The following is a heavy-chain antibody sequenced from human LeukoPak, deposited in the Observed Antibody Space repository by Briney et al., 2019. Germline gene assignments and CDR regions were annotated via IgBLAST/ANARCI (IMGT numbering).Heavy chain of an antibody. CDR1: GGSFSGYY. Sequence: SETLSLTCAVYGGSFSGYYWSWIRQPPGKGLEWIGEINQSGSTNYNPSLKSRVTISIDTSKNQFSLKLSSVTAADTAVYHCARVGYDFWSGYYTGFDYWGQGTLVTVSS. D-gene: IGHD3-3*01. CDR3: ARVGYDFWSGYYTGFDY. J-gene: IGHJ4*02. CDR2: INQSGST. V-gene: IGHV4-34*01.